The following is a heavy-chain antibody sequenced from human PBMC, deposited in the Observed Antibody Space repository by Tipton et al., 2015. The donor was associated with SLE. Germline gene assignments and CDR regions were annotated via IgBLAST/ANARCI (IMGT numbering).Heavy chain of an antibody. CDR3: ARGGLGRGSGWSGAFAP. J-gene: IGHJ5*02. CDR2: IYYSGST. V-gene: IGHV4-59*12. CDR1: GGSIGSYY. D-gene: IGHD6-19*01. Sequence: TLSLTCTVSGGSIGSYYWSWIRQPPGKGLEWIGYIYYSGSTNYNPSLKSRVTISVDTSKNQFSLKLSSVTAADTAVYYCARGGLGRGSGWSGAFAPWGQGTLVTVSS.